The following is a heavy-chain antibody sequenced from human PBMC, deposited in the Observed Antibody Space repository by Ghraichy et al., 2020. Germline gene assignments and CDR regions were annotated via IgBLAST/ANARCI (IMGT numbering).Heavy chain of an antibody. J-gene: IGHJ4*02. Sequence: SETLSLTCAVYGGSFSGYFWSWIRQPPGKGLEWIGDIDHTGSTNYNPSLRSRVSISLDRSQNQLSLKVTSVTAADTAVYFCARDNIALVTVSAASLFDSWGQGTLVTVSS. CDR2: IDHTGST. CDR3: ARDNIALVTVSAASLFDS. D-gene: IGHD2-2*01. CDR1: GGSFSGYF. V-gene: IGHV4-34*01.